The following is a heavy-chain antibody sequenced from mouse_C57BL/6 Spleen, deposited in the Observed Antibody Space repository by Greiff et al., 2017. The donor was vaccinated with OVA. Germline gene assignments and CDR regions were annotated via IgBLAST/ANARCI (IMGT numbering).Heavy chain of an antibody. CDR1: GYAFSSSW. Sequence: QVQLQQSGPELVKPGASVKISCKASGYAFSSSWMNWVKQRPGKGLEWIGRIYPGDGDTNYNGKFKGKATLTADKSSSTAYMQLSSLTYEDSAVYFCASPITTVVATEYFDVWGTRTTVTVSS. J-gene: IGHJ1*03. CDR2: IYPGDGDT. CDR3: ASPITTVVATEYFDV. D-gene: IGHD1-1*01. V-gene: IGHV1-82*01.